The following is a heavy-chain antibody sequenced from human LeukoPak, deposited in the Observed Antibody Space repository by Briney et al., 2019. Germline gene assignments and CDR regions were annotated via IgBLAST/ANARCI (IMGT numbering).Heavy chain of an antibody. Sequence: PGGSLRLSCAASGFTFSSYSMNWVRQAPAKGLEWVSSISSSSSYIYYADSVKGRFTISRDNAKNSLYLQMNSLRAEDTAVYYCARDPTPTYYYDSSGYRDNDYWGQGTLVTVSS. V-gene: IGHV3-21*01. J-gene: IGHJ4*02. CDR3: ARDPTPTYYYDSSGYRDNDY. D-gene: IGHD3-22*01. CDR1: GFTFSSYS. CDR2: ISSSSSYI.